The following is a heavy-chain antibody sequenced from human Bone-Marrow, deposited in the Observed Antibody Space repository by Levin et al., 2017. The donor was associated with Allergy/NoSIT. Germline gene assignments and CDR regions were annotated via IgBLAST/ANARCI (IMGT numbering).Heavy chain of an antibody. J-gene: IGHJ4*02. CDR2: IKQDGSEK. D-gene: IGHD6-6*01. V-gene: IGHV3-7*01. Sequence: PGGSLRLSCVASGFTFSSYWMSWVRQAPGKGLEWVANIKQDGSEKYYVGSVKGRFTISRDNAKNSLYLQMNSLRAEDTAVYYCARVILAAHCKDYWGQGTMVTVSS. CDR3: ARVILAAHCKDY. CDR1: GFTFSSYW.